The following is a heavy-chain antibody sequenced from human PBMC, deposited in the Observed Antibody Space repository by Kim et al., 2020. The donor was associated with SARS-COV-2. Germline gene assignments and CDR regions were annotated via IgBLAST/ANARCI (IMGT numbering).Heavy chain of an antibody. CDR3: SYDFGSGFFDY. J-gene: IGHJ4*02. CDR2: INHSGST. D-gene: IGHD3-10*01. V-gene: IGHV4-34*01. CDR1: GASSSGYY. Sequence: SETLSLTCAVYGASSSGYYCSWIRQSPGKGLEWIGDINHSGSTNYNPSLKRRVTISLDTSKNQFSLKLTSVTAADTAVYSCSYDFGSGFFDYWRQGTLVT.